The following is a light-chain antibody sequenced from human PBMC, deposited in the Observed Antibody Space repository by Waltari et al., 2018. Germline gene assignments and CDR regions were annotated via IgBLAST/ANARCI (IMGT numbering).Light chain of an antibody. CDR2: GAS. Sequence: EIVMTQSPGTLSVSPGERATLSCWASQSIRSNLAWSQQKPGQAPRLLIYGASTRATGIPARFIGSGSGTGFTLTISSLQSEDLAVYYCQEYENWPPITFGGGTKVEIK. V-gene: IGKV3-15*01. CDR1: QSIRSN. J-gene: IGKJ4*01. CDR3: QEYENWPPIT.